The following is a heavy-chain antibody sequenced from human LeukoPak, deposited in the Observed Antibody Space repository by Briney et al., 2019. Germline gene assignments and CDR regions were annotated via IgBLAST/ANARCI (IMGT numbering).Heavy chain of an antibody. J-gene: IGHJ4*02. CDR1: GFSFSSSD. CDR2: ISNTGNTK. CDR3: AKVILTGTSNFDY. V-gene: IGHV3-23*01. Sequence: GGSLRLSCTASGFSFSSSDMDWVRQAPGRGLEWISYISNTGNTKYYADSVKGRFTISRDNSKNTLYLQMDSLRAEDTAVYYCAKVILTGTSNFDYWGQGTLVTVSS. D-gene: IGHD3-9*01.